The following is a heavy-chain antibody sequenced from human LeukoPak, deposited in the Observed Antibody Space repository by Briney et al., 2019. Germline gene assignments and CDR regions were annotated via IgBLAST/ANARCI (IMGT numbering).Heavy chain of an antibody. Sequence: SVKVSCKASGGTFSSYAISWVRQAPGQGLEWIGGIIPIFGTANYAQKFQGRVTITTDESTSTAYMELSSLRSEDTAVYYCARDSSSAYPPKQGFDPWGQGTLFTVSS. CDR3: ARDSSSAYPPKQGFDP. V-gene: IGHV1-69*05. D-gene: IGHD6-25*01. J-gene: IGHJ5*02. CDR1: GGTFSSYA. CDR2: IIPIFGTA.